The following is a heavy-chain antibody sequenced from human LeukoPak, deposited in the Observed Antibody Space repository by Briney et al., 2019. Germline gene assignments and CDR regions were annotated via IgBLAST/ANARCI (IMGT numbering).Heavy chain of an antibody. CDR1: GGSISSYY. CDR2: RYYSGST. J-gene: IGHJ6*02. CDR3: ARGGYSGHGGYYYYYGMGV. V-gene: IGHV4-59*01. D-gene: IGHD5-12*01. Sequence: TETLSLTCTVSGGSISSYYLSCSRHPPRKGLEWIGYRYYSGSTNYNPSLKSRVTISVDTSKNQFSLKLSSVTAADTAVYYCARGGYSGHGGYYYYYGMGVWGQGTTVTVSS.